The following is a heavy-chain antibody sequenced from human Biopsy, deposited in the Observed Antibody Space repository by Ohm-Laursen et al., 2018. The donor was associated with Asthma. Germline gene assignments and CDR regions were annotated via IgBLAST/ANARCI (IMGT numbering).Heavy chain of an antibody. V-gene: IGHV3-21*01. CDR1: GFTFSTYS. J-gene: IGHJ6*02. D-gene: IGHD3-16*02. Sequence: GSLRLSCAASGFTFSTYSMSWVRQAPGKGMERVESISSSSSYIYYAESVKDRFTVSRDNAENSLYLQMNSLRTEDRGVYYCAKTLHNTSEQDVVVIYVWGQGTTVTVSS. CDR2: ISSSSSYI. CDR3: AKTLHNTSEQDVVVIYV.